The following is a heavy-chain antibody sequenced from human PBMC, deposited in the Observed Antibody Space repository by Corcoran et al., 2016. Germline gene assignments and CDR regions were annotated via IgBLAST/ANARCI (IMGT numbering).Heavy chain of an antibody. V-gene: IGHV3-7*01. CDR1: GFMFGPYW. CDR2: IKQGENEK. D-gene: IGHD6-13*01. J-gene: IGHJ4*02. Sequence: EVHLVESGGGLVKPEGSLRLSCAASGFMFGPYWMNWVRQAPGKGLAWVANIKQGENEKYYVDPGKGRFTISRDNAKNSLYLQMNSLRVEDMSLYYCARSSWHDYWGQGTLVTVSS. CDR3: ARSSWHDY.